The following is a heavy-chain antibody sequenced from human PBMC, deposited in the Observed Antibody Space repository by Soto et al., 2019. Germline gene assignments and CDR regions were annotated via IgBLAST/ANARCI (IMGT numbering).Heavy chain of an antibody. V-gene: IGHV3-33*01. J-gene: IGHJ4*02. CDR1: GFTFSSYG. D-gene: IGHD1-26*01. CDR3: ARGGEGWELSCLDY. Sequence: QVQLVESGGGVVQPGRSLRLSCAASGFTFSSYGMHWVRQAPGKGLEWVAVIWYDGSNKYYADSVKGRFTISRDNSKNTLYLQMNSLRAEDTAVYYCARGGEGWELSCLDYWGQGTLVTVSS. CDR2: IWYDGSNK.